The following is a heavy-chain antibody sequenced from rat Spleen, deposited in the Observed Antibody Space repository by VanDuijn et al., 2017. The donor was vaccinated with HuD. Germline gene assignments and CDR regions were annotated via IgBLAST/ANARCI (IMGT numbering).Heavy chain of an antibody. D-gene: IGHD1-9*01. CDR2: ISYSGNT. J-gene: IGHJ2*01. CDR3: ARHGYNSYFDY. CDR1: GYSITSNY. V-gene: IGHV3-1*01. Sequence: EVQLQESGPGLVKPSQSLSLTCSVTGYSITSNYWGWIRKFPGNKMEWIGHISYSGNTNYNPSLKSRISITRDTSKNQFFLQLNSVTTEDTATYYCARHGYNSYFDYWGQGVMVTVSS.